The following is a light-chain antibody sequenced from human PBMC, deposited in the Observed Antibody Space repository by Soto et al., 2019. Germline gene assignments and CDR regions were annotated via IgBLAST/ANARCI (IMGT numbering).Light chain of an antibody. CDR3: HQYGISPGS. CDR2: GAS. CDR1: QSCKSNY. V-gene: IGKV3-20*01. Sequence: EMVLTQAPGTLPLSPGERATLSCRASQSCKSNYLAWYQQRSGQAPSLRLYGASTRATAIPDRFRGSESGTDFPLTITRLETEDCAEDYCHQYGISPGSFGQGNKLQIK. J-gene: IGKJ2*01.